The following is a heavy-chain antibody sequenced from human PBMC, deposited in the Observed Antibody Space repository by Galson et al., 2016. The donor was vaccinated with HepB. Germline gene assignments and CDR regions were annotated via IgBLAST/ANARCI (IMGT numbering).Heavy chain of an antibody. CDR3: ATGLGCGGDCYDWYFDL. V-gene: IGHV1-24*01. Sequence: SVKVSCKVSGYTLTELSMHWVRQAPGKGLEWMGGFDPDDGETIYAQKFQGRVTMTEDTSTDTAYMELSSLRSEDTAVYYCATGLGCGGDCYDWYFDLWGRGTLVTVSS. J-gene: IGHJ2*01. D-gene: IGHD2-21*02. CDR1: GYTLTELS. CDR2: FDPDDGET.